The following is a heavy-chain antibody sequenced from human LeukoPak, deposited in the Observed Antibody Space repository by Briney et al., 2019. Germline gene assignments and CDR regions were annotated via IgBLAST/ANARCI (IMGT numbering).Heavy chain of an antibody. CDR3: ALTVGGAVC. Sequence: ASVKVSCKASGYSFTGNYMHWVRQAPGQGLEWLGWINPNSGGTNYAQKFQGRVTLTRDTSISTAYMELSGLRSDDTAIYYCALTVGGAVCWGQGTLVTVSS. D-gene: IGHD1-26*01. J-gene: IGHJ4*02. CDR2: INPNSGGT. CDR1: GYSFTGNY. V-gene: IGHV1-2*02.